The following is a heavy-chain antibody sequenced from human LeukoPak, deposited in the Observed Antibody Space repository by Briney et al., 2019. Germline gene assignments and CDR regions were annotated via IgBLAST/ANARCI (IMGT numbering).Heavy chain of an antibody. D-gene: IGHD3-22*01. CDR2: IGSRSTYT. V-gene: IGHV3-21*01. CDR1: GFTFSSYS. Sequence: GGSLRLSCAASGFTFSSYSMNWVRQAPGKGLEWVSSIGSRSTYTYSADSVKGRFTISRDNAKNSLYLQMNSLRAGDTAVYYCARDYYDSSGYYYYYMDVWGKGTTVTVSS. J-gene: IGHJ6*03. CDR3: ARDYYDSSGYYYYYMDV.